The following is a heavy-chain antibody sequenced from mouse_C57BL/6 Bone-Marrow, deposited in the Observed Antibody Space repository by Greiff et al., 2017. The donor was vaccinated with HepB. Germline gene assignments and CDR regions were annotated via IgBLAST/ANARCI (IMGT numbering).Heavy chain of an antibody. D-gene: IGHD2-1*01. CDR1: GYTFTSYW. CDR2: IHPSDSDT. Sequence: QVQLKQPGAELVKPGASVKVSCKASGYTFTSYWMHWVKQRPGQGLEWIGRIHPSDSDTNYNQKFKGKATLTVDKSSSTAYMQLSSLTSEDSAVYYWAMGGNYRTWFAYWGQGTLVTVSA. J-gene: IGHJ3*01. CDR3: AMGGNYRTWFAY. V-gene: IGHV1-74*01.